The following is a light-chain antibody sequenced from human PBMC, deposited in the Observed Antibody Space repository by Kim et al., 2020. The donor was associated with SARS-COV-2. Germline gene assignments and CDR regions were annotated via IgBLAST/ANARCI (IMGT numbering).Light chain of an antibody. CDR2: EVT. CDR1: SSDVGNYNL. CDR3: CSYAGSSTNWV. J-gene: IGLJ3*02. Sequence: QSALTQPASVSGSPGPSITISCTGTSSDVGNYNLVSWYQQHPGKAPKLMIYEVTKRPSGVSNRFSGSKSGNTASLTISGLQAEDEADYYCCSYAGSSTNWVFGGGTKLTVL. V-gene: IGLV2-23*02.